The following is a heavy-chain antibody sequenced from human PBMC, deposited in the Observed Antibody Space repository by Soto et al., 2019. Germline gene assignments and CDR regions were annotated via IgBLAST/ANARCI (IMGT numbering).Heavy chain of an antibody. Sequence: SVKVSCKASGGTFSSYAISWVRQAPGQGLEWMGGIIPIFGTANYAQKFQGRVTITADESTSTAYMELSSLRSEDTAVYYCARALVEMAPEYYYYYGMDVWGQGTTVTVSS. CDR2: IIPIFGTA. CDR1: GGTFSSYA. J-gene: IGHJ6*02. V-gene: IGHV1-69*13. CDR3: ARALVEMAPEYYYYYGMDV. D-gene: IGHD2-15*01.